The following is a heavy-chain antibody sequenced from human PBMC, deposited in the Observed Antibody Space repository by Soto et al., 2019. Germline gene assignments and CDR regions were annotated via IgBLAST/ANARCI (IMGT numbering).Heavy chain of an antibody. CDR3: AKAGGAHNSPLDY. Sequence: QVQLVESVEVGGPPGRSLGLSCAVVGFTFGNYGMHLLRQAPGKGLEWLTVISYDGGDKNYADSVKGRFAIARDNSQQTLYLQMNSLRAEATVIYYCAKAGGAHNSPLDYWGQSVLVNVSS. CDR2: ISYDGGDK. CDR1: GFTFGNYG. D-gene: IGHD1-1*01. J-gene: IGHJ4*02. V-gene: IGHV3-30*18.